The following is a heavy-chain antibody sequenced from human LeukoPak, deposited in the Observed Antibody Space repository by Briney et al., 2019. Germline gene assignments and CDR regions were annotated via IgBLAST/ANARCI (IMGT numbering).Heavy chain of an antibody. D-gene: IGHD5/OR15-5a*01. V-gene: IGHV3-23*01. CDR3: AKDAGRSVSNVWLDH. Sequence: GGSLRLSCAASGFTFSSYAMNWVRQAPGKGLEWVSSISGSGGSTYYADSVKGRFTISRDNSKNTLYLQMNNLRVEDTAVFYCAKDAGRSVSNVWLDHWGQGTLVTVSS. J-gene: IGHJ4*02. CDR1: GFTFSSYA. CDR2: ISGSGGST.